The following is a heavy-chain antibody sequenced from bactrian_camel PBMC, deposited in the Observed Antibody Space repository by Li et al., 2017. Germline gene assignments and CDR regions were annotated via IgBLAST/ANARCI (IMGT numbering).Heavy chain of an antibody. J-gene: IGHJ4*01. D-gene: IGHD2*01. V-gene: IGHV3S32*01. CDR2: IRRDGGET. CDR1: GHSRGSNC. CDR3: AAEEYCGGSWDLPVNYNY. Sequence: VQLVESGGGSVQPGGSLRLSCVVSGHSRGSNCVGWYRLPPGRAPAEREGIAAIRRDGGETWYAASVKGRFTISRDSAKNTVYLQMNSLKLEDTAMYYCAAEEYCGGSWDLPVNYNYWGQGTQVTVS.